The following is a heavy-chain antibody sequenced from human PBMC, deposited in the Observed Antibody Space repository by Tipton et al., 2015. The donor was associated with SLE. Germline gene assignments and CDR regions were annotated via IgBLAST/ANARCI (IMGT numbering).Heavy chain of an antibody. V-gene: IGHV4-30-2*01. CDR1: GGSISSGGYS. CDR2: IYHSGST. J-gene: IGHJ4*02. CDR3: ARPLGSY. D-gene: IGHD3-16*01. Sequence: TLSLTCSVSGGSISSGGYSWSWIRQPPGNGLEWIRFIYHSGSTYYNPSLKSRVTISVDTSKNPFYLKLTSVTAADTAVYYCARPLGSYWGQGILVTVSS.